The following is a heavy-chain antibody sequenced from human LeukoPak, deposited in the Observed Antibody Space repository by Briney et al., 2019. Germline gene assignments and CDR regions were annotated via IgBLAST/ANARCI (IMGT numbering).Heavy chain of an antibody. J-gene: IGHJ5*02. D-gene: IGHD5-24*01. Sequence: GGSLRLSCAASGFTVSSNYMSWVRQAPGEGLEWVAVISYDGNTKYYADSVKGRFTMSRDNSKNTLYLQMDSLRAEDTAVYYCSKDRGFGDGYNYGDWLDPWGQGTLVTVSS. CDR1: GFTVSSNY. CDR2: ISYDGNTK. CDR3: SKDRGFGDGYNYGDWLDP. V-gene: IGHV3-30*18.